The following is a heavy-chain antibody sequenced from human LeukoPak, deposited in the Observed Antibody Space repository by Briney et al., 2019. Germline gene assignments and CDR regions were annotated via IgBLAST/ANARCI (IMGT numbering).Heavy chain of an antibody. CDR1: GGSISSSSYY. Sequence: SETLSLTCTVSGGSISSSSYYWGWIRQPPGKGLEWIGSIYYSGSTYYNPSLKSRVTISVDKSKNQFSLKLSSVTAADTAVYYCAKMKEYDYVWGSYRYTPYYFDYWGQGTLVTVSS. D-gene: IGHD3-16*02. V-gene: IGHV4-39*07. J-gene: IGHJ4*02. CDR2: IYYSGST. CDR3: AKMKEYDYVWGSYRYTPYYFDY.